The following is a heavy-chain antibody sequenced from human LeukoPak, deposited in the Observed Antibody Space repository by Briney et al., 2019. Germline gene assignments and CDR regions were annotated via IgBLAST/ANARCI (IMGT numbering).Heavy chain of an antibody. D-gene: IGHD3-10*01. J-gene: IGHJ4*02. Sequence: GESLRLSCAAPGFTFSNYAMYWVRQAPGKGLEWVAFVRYDGSNKYYADSVKGRFTISRDNSKNTLSLHMNSLSPEDTAVYYCAKDRDSDGSGINSSFDYRGQGTLVTVSS. CDR1: GFTFSNYA. CDR3: AKDRDSDGSGINSSFDY. V-gene: IGHV3-30*02. CDR2: VRYDGSNK.